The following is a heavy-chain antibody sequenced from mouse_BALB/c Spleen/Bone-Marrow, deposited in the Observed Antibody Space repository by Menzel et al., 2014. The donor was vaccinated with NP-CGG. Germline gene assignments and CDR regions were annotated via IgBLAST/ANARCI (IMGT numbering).Heavy chain of an antibody. Sequence: VQLQQSGPELVKPGASVKMSCKASGNTFTSYVMHWVKQKPGQGLEWVGHINPYNDGTKYNEKFKGKATLTSDKSSSTAYMELSSLTSEDSAVYYCARDGDYDWFAYWGQGTLVTVSA. CDR1: GNTFTSYV. V-gene: IGHV1-14*01. J-gene: IGHJ3*01. D-gene: IGHD2-4*01. CDR2: INPYNDGT. CDR3: ARDGDYDWFAY.